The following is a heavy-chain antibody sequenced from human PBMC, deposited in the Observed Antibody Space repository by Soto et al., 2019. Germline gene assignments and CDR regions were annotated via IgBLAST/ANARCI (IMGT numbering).Heavy chain of an antibody. Sequence: GGSLRLSCAASGFTISSYAMSWVRQATGKGLEWVSAISGSGGSTYYADSVKGRFTISRDNSKNTLYLQMNSLRAEDTAVYYCAKDGLARTATSAYYYYYYGMDVWGQGTTVTVSS. D-gene: IGHD5-12*01. CDR1: GFTISSYA. J-gene: IGHJ6*02. V-gene: IGHV3-23*01. CDR3: AKDGLARTATSAYYYYYYGMDV. CDR2: ISGSGGST.